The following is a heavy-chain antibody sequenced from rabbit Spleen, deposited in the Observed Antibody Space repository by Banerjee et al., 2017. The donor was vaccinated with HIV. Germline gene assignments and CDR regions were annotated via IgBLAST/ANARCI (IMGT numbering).Heavy chain of an antibody. D-gene: IGHD6-1*01. CDR2: IDPVFGST. CDR3: ARGPPYAGYAGYGYVYLNL. V-gene: IGHV1S7*01. CDR1: GFDFTNYY. Sequence: QLVESGGGLVQPGGSLKLSCKASGFDFTNYYMSWVRQAPGKGLEWIGYIDPVFGSTYYASWVNGRFTISSHNAQNTLYLQLNSLTAADTATYFCARGPPYAGYAGYGYVYLNLWGPGTLVTVS. J-gene: IGHJ4*01.